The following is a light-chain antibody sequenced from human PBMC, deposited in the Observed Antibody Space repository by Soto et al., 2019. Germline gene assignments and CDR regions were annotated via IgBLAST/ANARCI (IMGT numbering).Light chain of an antibody. V-gene: IGKV1-33*01. CDR2: DAS. Sequence: DIQMTQSPSSLSASVGDRVTISCQASQDISNSLSWFQQKPGKAPKLLIYDASNLHTGVPSRFSGSGSGTDFTFTISSLQPEDFATYYCQQFDDLPFTFGPGTRVDIK. CDR3: QQFDDLPFT. J-gene: IGKJ3*01. CDR1: QDISNS.